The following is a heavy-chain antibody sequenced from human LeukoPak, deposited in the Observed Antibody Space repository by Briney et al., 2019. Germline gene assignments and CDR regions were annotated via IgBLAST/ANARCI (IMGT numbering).Heavy chain of an antibody. D-gene: IGHD3-3*01. V-gene: IGHV3-23*01. CDR2: ISPGGDTT. CDR1: GFTFSSYS. J-gene: IGHJ5*01. CDR3: ARKESGNNPFDP. Sequence: LPGGSLRLSCAASGFTFSSYSMNWVRQAPGKGLEWVSVISPGGDTTYYADSVKGRFTISRDNSKNTLYLQMNRLTGEDSAIYYCARKESGNNPFDPWGQGTAVTVSS.